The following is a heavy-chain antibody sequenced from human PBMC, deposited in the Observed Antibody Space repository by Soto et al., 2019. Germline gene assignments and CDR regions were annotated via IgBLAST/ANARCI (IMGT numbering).Heavy chain of an antibody. Sequence: ASVKVSCKASGYTFTSYDINWVRQATGQGLEWMGWMNPNSGNTGYAQKFQGRVTMTRNTSISTAYMELSSLRSEDTAVYYCARAPYCSSTSCYIADLFDSWGQGTLVTVSS. CDR3: ARAPYCSSTSCYIADLFDS. CDR1: GYTFTSYD. J-gene: IGHJ5*01. CDR2: MNPNSGNT. D-gene: IGHD2-2*02. V-gene: IGHV1-8*01.